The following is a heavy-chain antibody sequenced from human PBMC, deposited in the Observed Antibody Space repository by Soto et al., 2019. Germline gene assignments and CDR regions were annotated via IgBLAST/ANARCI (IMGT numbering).Heavy chain of an antibody. CDR2: IYYSGST. D-gene: IGHD3-9*01. V-gene: IGHV4-59*01. J-gene: IGHJ4*02. Sequence: QVQLQESGPGLVKPSETLSLTCTVSGGSISSYYWSWIRQPPGKGLEWIGYIYYSGSTNYNPSLKSRVTISVDTSKTQFSLKLSSVTAADTAVYYCARGGYDILTGYYRAFDYWGQGTLVTVSS. CDR1: GGSISSYY. CDR3: ARGGYDILTGYYRAFDY.